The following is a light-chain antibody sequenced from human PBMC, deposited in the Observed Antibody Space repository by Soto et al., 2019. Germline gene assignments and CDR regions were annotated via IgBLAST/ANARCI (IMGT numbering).Light chain of an antibody. Sequence: DIQMTQSPSILSVSVGDRVTITCRASQSISNSLAWYQQRPGTAPKLLIYDASTLENGVPSRFSGSGSGTEFTLTISSLQPDDSATYYRQQYSYYRTFGQGTKVDIK. CDR2: DAS. V-gene: IGKV1-5*01. CDR1: QSISNS. J-gene: IGKJ1*01. CDR3: QQYSYYRT.